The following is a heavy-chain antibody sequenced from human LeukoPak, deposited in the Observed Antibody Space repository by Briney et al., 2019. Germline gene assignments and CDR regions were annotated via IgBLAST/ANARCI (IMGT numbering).Heavy chain of an antibody. J-gene: IGHJ4*02. CDR3: AKANRIAVDGTIG. CDR2: ISGSGGST. D-gene: IGHD6-19*01. Sequence: PGGSLRLSCAASGFTFSSYAMSWVRQAPGKGLEWVSAISGSGGSTYYADSVKGRFTISRDNSKNTLYLQMNSLRAEDAAVYYCAKANRIAVDGTIGGGQGTLVTVSS. CDR1: GFTFSSYA. V-gene: IGHV3-23*01.